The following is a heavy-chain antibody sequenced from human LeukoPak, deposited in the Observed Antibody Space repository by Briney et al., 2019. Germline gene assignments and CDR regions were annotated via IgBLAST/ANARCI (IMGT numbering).Heavy chain of an antibody. V-gene: IGHV4-59*08. Sequence: SETLSLTSTVSGGSFRSYYWSWIRLPPGKGLEWIGFISYSGSSTYNPSLRSRVTISVDTSKNQLSLRLGSVTATDTAVYYCATDAGNVIEYWGQG. CDR1: GGSFRSYY. D-gene: IGHD4-23*01. CDR2: ISYSGSS. CDR3: ATDAGNVIEY. J-gene: IGHJ4*02.